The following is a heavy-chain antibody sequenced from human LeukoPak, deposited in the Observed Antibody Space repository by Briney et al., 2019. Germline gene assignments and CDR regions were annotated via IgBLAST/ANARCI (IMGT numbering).Heavy chain of an antibody. CDR3: AKGNRYSYGRYYFDY. CDR2: IRYDGSNK. V-gene: IGHV3-30*02. Sequence: PGGSLRLSCAASGFTFSSYGMHWVRQAPGKGLEGVAFIRYDGSNKYYADSVKGRFTISRDNSKNTLYLQMNSLRAEDTAVYYCAKGNRYSYGRYYFDYWGQGTLVTVSS. J-gene: IGHJ4*02. CDR1: GFTFSSYG. D-gene: IGHD5-18*01.